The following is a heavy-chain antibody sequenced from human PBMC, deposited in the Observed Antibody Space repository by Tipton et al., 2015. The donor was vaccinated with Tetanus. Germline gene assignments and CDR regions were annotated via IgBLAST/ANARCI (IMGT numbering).Heavy chain of an antibody. D-gene: IGHD3-10*01. V-gene: IGHV1-18*01. CDR1: GYYLTNYG. CDR2: ISGYNGNT. J-gene: IGHJ5*02. CDR3: ARDRGPAPIDRGPAESFWFDP. Sequence: QSGPEVKKPGASVRVSCTLSGYYLTNYGISWVRQAPGQGLEWMAWISGYNGNTKSAQRFQGRVTMTTDTSTSTAYMELRSLTSEDTGVFYCARDRGPAPIDRGPAESFWFDPWGQGTLVTVSS.